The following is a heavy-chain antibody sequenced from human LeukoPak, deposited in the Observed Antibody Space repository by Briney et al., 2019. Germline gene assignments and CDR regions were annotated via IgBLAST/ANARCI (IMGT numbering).Heavy chain of an antibody. J-gene: IGHJ2*01. CDR1: GYTFTSYA. CDR2: IIPIFGTA. V-gene: IGHV1-69*05. D-gene: IGHD2-8*01. Sequence: ASVKVSCKASGYTFTSYAISWVRQAPGQGLEWMGGIIPIFGTANYAQKFQGRVTITTDESTSTAYMELSSLRSEDTAVYYCARVLYRILNWYFDLWGRGTLVTVSS. CDR3: ARVLYRILNWYFDL.